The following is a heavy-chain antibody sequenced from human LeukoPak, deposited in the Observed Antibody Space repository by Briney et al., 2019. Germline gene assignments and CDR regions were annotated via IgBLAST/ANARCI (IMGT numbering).Heavy chain of an antibody. V-gene: IGHV1-2*02. D-gene: IGHD5-18*01. CDR1: GYTFTGYY. CDR2: INPNSGGT. J-gene: IGHJ5*02. CDR3: ARAPIQLWLRWFDP. Sequence: ASVKVSCKASGYTFTGYYMHWVRQAPGQGLEWMGWINPNSGGTNYAKKFQGRVTMTRDTSISTAYMELSRLRSDDTAVYYCARAPIQLWLRWFDPWGQGTLVTVSS.